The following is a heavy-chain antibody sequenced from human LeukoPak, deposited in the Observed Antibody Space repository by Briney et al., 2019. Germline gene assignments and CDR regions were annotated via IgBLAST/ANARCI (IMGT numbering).Heavy chain of an antibody. CDR1: GYTLTELS. D-gene: IGHD3-22*01. CDR3: ATDVRGYYDSSGYYSFDY. CDR2: FDPEDGET. J-gene: IGHJ4*02. V-gene: IGHV1-24*01. Sequence: ASVTVSFTVSGYTLTELSMHWVRQAPGKGLEWMGGFDPEDGETIYAQKFQGRVTMTEDTSTDTAYMELSSLRSEDTAVYYCATDVRGYYDSSGYYSFDYWGQGTLVTVSS.